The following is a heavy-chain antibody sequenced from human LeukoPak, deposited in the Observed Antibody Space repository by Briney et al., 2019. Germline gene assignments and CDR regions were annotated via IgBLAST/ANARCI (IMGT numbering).Heavy chain of an antibody. J-gene: IGHJ4*02. D-gene: IGHD1-7*01. Sequence: SETLSLTCGVAAYSISSDYYWGWIRQPPGKGLEWIGNIYHSGSTYYNPSLESRVTISIDTSKNQFTLKLSSVTAADTAVYYCARLFLIGSTPHYFVYWGQGTLVTVSS. CDR3: ARLFLIGSTPHYFVY. CDR2: IYHSGST. V-gene: IGHV4-38-2*01. CDR1: AYSISSDYY.